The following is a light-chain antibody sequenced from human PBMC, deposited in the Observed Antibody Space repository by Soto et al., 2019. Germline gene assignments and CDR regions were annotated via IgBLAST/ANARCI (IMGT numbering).Light chain of an antibody. CDR3: QPSGT. Sequence: DIQMTQSPSSLSASVGDRVTITCQASQDISNYLNWYQQKPGKAPKLLIYDASNLETGVPSRFSGSGSGTDFTFTISSLQPEDIATYYCQPSGTFGGGTKVEIK. CDR1: QDISNY. CDR2: DAS. V-gene: IGKV1-33*01. J-gene: IGKJ4*01.